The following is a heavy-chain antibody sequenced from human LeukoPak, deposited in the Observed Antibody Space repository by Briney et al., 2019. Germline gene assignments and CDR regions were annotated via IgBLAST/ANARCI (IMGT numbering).Heavy chain of an antibody. CDR2: IWYDGSNK. CDR3: AKGGARRGNNWFDP. CDR1: GFTFSSYG. V-gene: IGHV3-33*06. Sequence: GGSLRLSCAASGFTFSSYGMHWVRQAPGKGLEWVAVIWYDGSNKYYADSVKGRFTISRDNSKNTLYLQMNSLRAEDTAVYYCAKGGARRGNNWFDPWGQGTLVTVSS. D-gene: IGHD1-1*01. J-gene: IGHJ5*02.